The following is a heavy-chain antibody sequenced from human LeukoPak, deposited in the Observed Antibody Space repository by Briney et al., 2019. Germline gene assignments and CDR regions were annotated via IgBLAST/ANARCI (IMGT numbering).Heavy chain of an antibody. Sequence: ASVTVSCKASGYTLSDYYINWVRQAPGQGLEWLGWLNPHSGGTNHAQKFQGRVTLTRDTSINTAYMELTTLTSDDTAIYYCARRHRIINGLDVWGQGTTVIVSS. CDR2: LNPHSGGT. CDR3: ARRHRIINGLDV. J-gene: IGHJ6*02. CDR1: GYTLSDYY. D-gene: IGHD1-14*01. V-gene: IGHV1-2*02.